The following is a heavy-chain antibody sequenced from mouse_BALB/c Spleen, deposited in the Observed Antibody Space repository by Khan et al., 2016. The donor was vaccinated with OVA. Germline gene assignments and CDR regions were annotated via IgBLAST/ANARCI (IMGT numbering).Heavy chain of an antibody. J-gene: IGHJ3*01. V-gene: IGHV3-8*02. CDR2: MIYTGYT. CDR1: GYSFTSDY. Sequence: VQLQESGPSLVKPSQTLSLTCSVTGYSFTSDYLRWIRQSPGNKLEYMGYMIYTGYTDYNPSLISRLAITRHTSKNQYYLQLNSVTTEDTATYYCESTTYRYSLTYWGQATLATVTP. CDR3: ESTTYRYSLTY. D-gene: IGHD2-14*01.